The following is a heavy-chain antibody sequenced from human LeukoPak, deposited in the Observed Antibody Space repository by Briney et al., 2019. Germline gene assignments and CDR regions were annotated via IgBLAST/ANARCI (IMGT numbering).Heavy chain of an antibody. V-gene: IGHV3-30*04. CDR3: ARGISGSGYYHFDY. D-gene: IGHD3-3*01. J-gene: IGHJ4*02. CDR2: ISNDGSNK. Sequence: GGSLRLSCAASGFISSGYAMHWVRRAPGKGLEWVTVISNDGSNKYCADSVKGRFTISRDNSKNTLYLQMNSLRTEDTAVYYCARGISGSGYYHFDYWGQGTLVTVSS. CDR1: GFISSGYA.